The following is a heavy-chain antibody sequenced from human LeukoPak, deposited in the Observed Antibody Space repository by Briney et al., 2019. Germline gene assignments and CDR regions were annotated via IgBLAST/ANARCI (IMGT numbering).Heavy chain of an antibody. V-gene: IGHV4-4*02. D-gene: IGHD2-15*01. CDR3: ARDEVDCSGGSCYYMGLGNAFDI. J-gene: IGHJ3*02. Sequence: PSETLSLTCAVSGGSIKSNNWWSWVRQPPGKGLEWIGEIYHSGSTNYNPSLESRVTVSVDKSKNQFSLDLTSVTAADTAVYYCARDEVDCSGGSCYYMGLGNAFDIWGQGTMVTVSS. CDR1: GGSIKSNNW. CDR2: IYHSGST.